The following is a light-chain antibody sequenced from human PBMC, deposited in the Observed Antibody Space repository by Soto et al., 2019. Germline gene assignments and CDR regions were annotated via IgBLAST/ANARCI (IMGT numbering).Light chain of an antibody. CDR1: QSVSSN. CDR2: GVS. V-gene: IGKV3-11*01. CDR3: QQRSNWPLFT. Sequence: EIVMTQSPATLSVSPGERATLSCRASQSVSSNLAWYQQKPGQAPRLLIYGVSTRAAGIPDRFSGSGSGTDFTLTISSLEPEDFAVYYCQQRSNWPLFTFGPGTKVDNK. J-gene: IGKJ3*01.